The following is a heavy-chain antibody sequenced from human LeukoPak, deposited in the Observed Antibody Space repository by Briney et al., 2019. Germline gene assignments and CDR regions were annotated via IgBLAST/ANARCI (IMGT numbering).Heavy chain of an antibody. Sequence: PGGFLRLSCAASGFSFNTYSMNWVRQAPGKGLEWLAFIWYDEITKNYADSVKGRFTISRDNSKNTLYVQMNSLRPDDTAVYYCAKDSSDYYFDYWGQGTLVTVSS. CDR1: GFSFNTYS. V-gene: IGHV3-30*02. CDR3: AKDSSDYYFDY. CDR2: IWYDEITK. D-gene: IGHD3-22*01. J-gene: IGHJ4*02.